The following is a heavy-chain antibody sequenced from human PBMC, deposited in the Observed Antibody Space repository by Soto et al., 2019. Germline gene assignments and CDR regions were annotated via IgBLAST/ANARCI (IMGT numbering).Heavy chain of an antibody. D-gene: IGHD1-26*01. CDR1: GFTFSSYG. J-gene: IGHJ6*02. CDR2: IWYDGSNK. CDR3: ARDRIVGATKIYYGMDV. V-gene: IGHV3-33*01. Sequence: QVQLVESGGGVVQPGRSLKLSCAASGFTFSSYGMHWVRQAPGKGLEWGAVIWYDGSNKYYADSVKGRFTISRDNSKNXXYLQMNSLRAEDTAVYYCARDRIVGATKIYYGMDVWGQGTTVTVSS.